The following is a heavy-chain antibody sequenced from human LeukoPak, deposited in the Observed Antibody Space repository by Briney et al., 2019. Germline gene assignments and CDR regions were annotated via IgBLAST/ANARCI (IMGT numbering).Heavy chain of an antibody. CDR2: INTDGSST. CDR3: ARGIGTATNAFDI. Sequence: PGGSLRLSCAASGFTFSSYWMHWVRQAPGKGLVWVSRINTDGSSTSYADSVKGRFTISRDNAKNTLYLQMNSLRAEDTAVYYCARGIGTATNAFDIWGQGTMVTVSS. CDR1: GFTFSSYW. D-gene: IGHD5-12*01. V-gene: IGHV3-74*01. J-gene: IGHJ3*02.